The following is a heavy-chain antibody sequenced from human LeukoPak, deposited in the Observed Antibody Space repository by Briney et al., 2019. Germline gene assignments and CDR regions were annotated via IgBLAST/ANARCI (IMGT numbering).Heavy chain of an antibody. D-gene: IGHD3-22*01. CDR1: GFTVSSNY. Sequence: PGGSLRLSCAASGFTVSSNYMSWVRQAPGKGLEWVSVIYSDGNTYYADSVKGRFTISRDNSKNTVYLQMNSLRAEDTAVYYCAKVIPYYYDSSGYSQHLHYFDYWGQGTLVTVSS. J-gene: IGHJ4*02. CDR3: AKVIPYYYDSSGYSQHLHYFDY. CDR2: IYSDGNT. V-gene: IGHV3-66*01.